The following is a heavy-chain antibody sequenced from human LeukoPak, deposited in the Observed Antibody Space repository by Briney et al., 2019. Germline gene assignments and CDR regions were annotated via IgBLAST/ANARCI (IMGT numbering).Heavy chain of an antibody. CDR1: VFIFSDYY. CDR3: ARAEYYDSSGYRYYFDY. J-gene: IGHJ4*02. CDR2: ISSSSSYT. Sequence: GGSLRLSWAASVFIFSDYYMSWIRQAPGRGLEWVSYISSSSSYTNYADSVKGRFTISRDNAKNSLYLQVNSLRAEDTAVYYCARAEYYDSSGYRYYFDYWGQGTLVTVSS. V-gene: IGHV3-11*05. D-gene: IGHD3-22*01.